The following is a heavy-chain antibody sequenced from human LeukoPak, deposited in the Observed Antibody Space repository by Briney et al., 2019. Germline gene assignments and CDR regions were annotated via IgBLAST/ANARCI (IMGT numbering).Heavy chain of an antibody. CDR3: ARSPVRGLVSRQPDWFDP. J-gene: IGHJ5*02. CDR2: ISSSGSTI. Sequence: PGGSLRLSCAASGFTFSDYCMSWIRQAPGKGLEWVSYISSSGSTIYYADSVKGRFTISRDNAKNSLYLQMNSLRAEDTAVYYCARSPVRGLVSRQPDWFDPWGQGTLVTVSS. CDR1: GFTFSDYC. V-gene: IGHV3-11*04. D-gene: IGHD6-19*01.